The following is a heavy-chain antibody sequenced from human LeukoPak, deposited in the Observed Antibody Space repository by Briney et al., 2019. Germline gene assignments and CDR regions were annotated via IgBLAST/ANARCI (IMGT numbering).Heavy chain of an antibody. V-gene: IGHV3-74*01. CDR2: INPDGSQT. Sequence: GGSLRLSCSASGFTFNTYWMHWVRQVPGKGLVWVSHINPDGSQTNYADSVTGRFTISRDNAKNTLYLQMNSLRADDTAVNYCAKDPVRRDSYWGQGTLVTVSS. CDR3: AKDPVRRDSY. CDR1: GFTFNTYW. D-gene: IGHD3-10*01. J-gene: IGHJ4*02.